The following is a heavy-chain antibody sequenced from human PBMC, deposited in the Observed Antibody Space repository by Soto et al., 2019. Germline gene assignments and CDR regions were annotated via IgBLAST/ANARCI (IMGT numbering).Heavy chain of an antibody. CDR3: ARGRLGYCSGGSCYSRDFAFDI. J-gene: IGHJ3*02. V-gene: IGHV4-34*01. Sequence: SETLSLTCPVSGFSISSGDYYWTWIRQPPGKGLEWIGEINHSGSTNYNPSLKSRVTISVDTSKNQFSLKLSSVTAADTAVYYCARGRLGYCSGGSCYSRDFAFDIWGQGTMVTVSS. D-gene: IGHD2-15*01. CDR1: GFSISSGDYY. CDR2: INHSGST.